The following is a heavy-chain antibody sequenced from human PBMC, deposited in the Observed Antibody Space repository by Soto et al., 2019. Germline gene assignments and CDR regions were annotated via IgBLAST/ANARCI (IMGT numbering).Heavy chain of an antibody. V-gene: IGHV3-23*01. CDR1: GFTFSSYA. D-gene: IGHD2-21*02. Sequence: GGSLRLSCAASGFTFSSYAMSWVRQAPGKGLEWVSAISGSGGSTYYADSVKGRFTISRDNSKNTLYLQMNSLRAEDTAVYYCARLYCGGDCYPLATAEYFQHWGQGTLVTVSS. CDR2: ISGSGGST. CDR3: ARLYCGGDCYPLATAEYFQH. J-gene: IGHJ1*01.